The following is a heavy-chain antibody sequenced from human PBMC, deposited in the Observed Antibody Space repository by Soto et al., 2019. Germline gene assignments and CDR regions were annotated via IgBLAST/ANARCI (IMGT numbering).Heavy chain of an antibody. V-gene: IGHV3-23*01. CDR3: AKNPRKAAAGTIFDY. Sequence: PGGSLRLSCAASGFTFSSYAMSWVRQAPGKGLEWVSAISGSGGSTYYADSVKGRFTISRDNSKNTLYLQMNSLRAEDTAVYYCAKNPRKAAAGTIFDYWAQGTLVTVSS. J-gene: IGHJ4*02. CDR1: GFTFSSYA. CDR2: ISGSGGST. D-gene: IGHD6-13*01.